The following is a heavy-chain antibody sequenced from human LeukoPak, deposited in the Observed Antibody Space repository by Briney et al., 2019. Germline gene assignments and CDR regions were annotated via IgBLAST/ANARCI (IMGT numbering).Heavy chain of an antibody. CDR1: GITLSNYG. V-gene: IGHV3-23*01. CDR2: ISDSGGRT. CDR3: AKRGVVIRVILVGFHKEAYYFDS. Sequence: GGSLRLSCAVSGITLSNYGMSWVRQAPGKGLEWVAGISDSGGRTNYADSVKGRFTISRDNPENTLYLQMNSLRAEDTAVYFCAKRGVVIRVILVGFHKEAYYFDSWGQGALVTVFS. D-gene: IGHD3-22*01. J-gene: IGHJ4*02.